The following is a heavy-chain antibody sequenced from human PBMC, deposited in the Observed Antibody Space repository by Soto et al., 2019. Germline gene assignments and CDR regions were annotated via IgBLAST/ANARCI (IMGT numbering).Heavy chain of an antibody. Sequence: GSLRLSCAASGFTFSSYAMHWVRQAPGKGLEWVAVISYDGSNKYYADSVKGRFTISRDNSKNTLYLQMNSLRAEDTAVYYCARELTNTYYYDSRALGAFDIWGQGTMVTVS. CDR1: GFTFSSYA. CDR3: ARELTNTYYYDSRALGAFDI. CDR2: ISYDGSNK. D-gene: IGHD3-22*01. V-gene: IGHV3-30-3*01. J-gene: IGHJ3*02.